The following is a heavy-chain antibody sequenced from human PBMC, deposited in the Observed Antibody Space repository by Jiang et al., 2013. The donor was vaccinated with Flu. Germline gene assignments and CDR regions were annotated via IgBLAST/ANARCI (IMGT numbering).Heavy chain of an antibody. CDR2: IWYDGSNK. D-gene: IGHD3-22*01. J-gene: IGHJ6*02. CDR1: GFTFSSYG. V-gene: IGHV3-33*01. Sequence: VQLVESGGGVVQPGRSLRLSCAASGFTFSSYGMHWVRQAPGKGLEWVAVIWYDGSNKYYADSVKGRFTISRDNSKNTLYLQMNSLRAEDTAVYYCAGHDYYDSSGYYPYYYYYGMDVWGQGTTVTVSS. CDR3: AGHDYYDSSGYYPYYYYYGMDV.